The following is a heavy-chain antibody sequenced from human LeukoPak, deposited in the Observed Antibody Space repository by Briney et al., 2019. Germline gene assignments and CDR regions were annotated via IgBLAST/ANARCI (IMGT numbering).Heavy chain of an antibody. J-gene: IGHJ4*02. V-gene: IGHV3-74*01. D-gene: IGHD7-27*01. CDR2: INSDGRTT. CDR1: GFTLSSYW. Sequence: GGSLRLSCAASGFTLSSYWMHWVRQAPGKGLVWVSHINSDGRTTNYADSVKGRFTISRDNAKNTLYLQMNSLTAEDTAVYYCAGGVNWALDYWGQGTLVTVSS. CDR3: AGGVNWALDY.